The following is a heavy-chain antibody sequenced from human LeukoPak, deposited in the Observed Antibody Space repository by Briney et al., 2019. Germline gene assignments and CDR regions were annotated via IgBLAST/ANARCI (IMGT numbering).Heavy chain of an antibody. J-gene: IGHJ4*02. CDR2: IYYSGST. CDR1: GGSISSYY. V-gene: IGHV4-59*01. CDR3: ASSPDSGSYYGYYFDY. Sequence: SETLSLTCTVSGGSISSYYWSWSRQPPGKGLEWIGYIYYSGSTNYNPSLKSRVTISVDTSKNQFSLKLSSVTAADTAVYYCASSPDSGSYYGYYFDYWGQGTLVTVSS. D-gene: IGHD1-26*01.